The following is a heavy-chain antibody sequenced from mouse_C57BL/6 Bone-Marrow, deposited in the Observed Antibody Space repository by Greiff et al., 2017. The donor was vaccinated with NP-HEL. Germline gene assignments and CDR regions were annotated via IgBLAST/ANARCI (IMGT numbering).Heavy chain of an antibody. Sequence: QVQLQQPGAELVKPGASVKLSCKASGYTFTSYWMHWVKQRPGRGLEWIGRIDPNSGGTKYNEKFKSKATLTVDKPSSTAYMQLSSLTSEDSAVYYCARRSFYGSSRSFLYYFDYWGQGTTLTVSS. CDR2: IDPNSGGT. J-gene: IGHJ2*01. CDR1: GYTFTSYW. D-gene: IGHD1-1*01. V-gene: IGHV1-72*01. CDR3: ARRSFYGSSRSFLYYFDY.